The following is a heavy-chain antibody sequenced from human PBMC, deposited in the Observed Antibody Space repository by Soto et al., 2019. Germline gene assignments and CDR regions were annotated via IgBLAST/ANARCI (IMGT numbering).Heavy chain of an antibody. D-gene: IGHD2-15*01. CDR2: IYPGDSDT. J-gene: IGHJ6*02. V-gene: IGHV5-51*01. CDR3: ARLPRKSNRVVAATYYYYYGMDV. Sequence: GESRKISCKGSGYSFTSYWIGWVRQMPGKGLEWMGIIYPGDSDTRYSPSFQGQVTISADKSISTAYLQWSSLKASDTAMYYCARLPRKSNRVVAATYYYYYGMDVWGQGTTVTVSS. CDR1: GYSFTSYW.